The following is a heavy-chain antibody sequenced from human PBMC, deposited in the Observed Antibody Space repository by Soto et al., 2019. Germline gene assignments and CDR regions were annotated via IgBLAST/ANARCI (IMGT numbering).Heavy chain of an antibody. J-gene: IGHJ4*02. CDR2: ISGSGGST. CDR1: GFTFSSYA. V-gene: IGHV3-23*01. Sequence: EVQLLESGGGLVQPGGSLRLSCAASGFTFSSYAMSWVRQAPGKGLEWVAAISGSGGSTYYADSVQGRFTSSRANSENTMYLQMNSMRAEETAVYYCAKVLRDSCSSLVCPFDYWGQGTMVTVSS. CDR3: AKVLRDSCSSLVCPFDY. D-gene: IGHD2-15*01.